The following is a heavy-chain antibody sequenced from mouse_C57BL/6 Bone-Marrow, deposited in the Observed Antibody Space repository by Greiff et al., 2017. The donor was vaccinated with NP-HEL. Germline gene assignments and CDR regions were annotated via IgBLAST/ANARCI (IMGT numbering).Heavy chain of an antibody. Sequence: EVMLVESGGGLVQPGGSLSLSCAASGFTFTDYYMSWVRQPPGKALEWLVFIRNKANGYTTEYSASVKGRFTISRDNSQSILYLQMNALRAEDSTTYYCARSIYYDCANSPFYAMDYWDQGTSVTVSS. J-gene: IGHJ4*01. D-gene: IGHD2-4*01. CDR3: ARSIYYDCANSPFYAMDY. V-gene: IGHV7-3*01. CDR1: GFTFTDYY. CDR2: IRNKANGYTT.